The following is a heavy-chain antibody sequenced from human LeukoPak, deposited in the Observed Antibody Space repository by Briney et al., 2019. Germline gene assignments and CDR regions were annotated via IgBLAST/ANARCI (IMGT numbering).Heavy chain of an antibody. CDR3: ASHSGIYSNYYFDY. V-gene: IGHV4-34*01. J-gene: IGHJ4*02. CDR1: GGSFSGYY. Sequence: SETLSLTCAVYGGSFSGYYWSWIRQPPGKGLEWIGEINHSGSTNYNPSLKSRVTISVDTSKNQFSLKLSSVTAADTAVYYCASHSGIYSNYYFDYWGQGTLVTVSS. D-gene: IGHD1-26*01. CDR2: INHSGST.